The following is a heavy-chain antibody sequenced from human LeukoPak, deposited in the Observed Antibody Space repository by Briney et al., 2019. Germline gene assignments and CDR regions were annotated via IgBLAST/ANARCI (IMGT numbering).Heavy chain of an antibody. V-gene: IGHV3-48*03. CDR3: ARSYDSSGYRPTFCDY. D-gene: IGHD3-22*01. CDR1: GFTFSSYE. J-gene: IGHJ4*02. Sequence: GGSLRLSCAASGFTFSSYEMNWVRQAPGKGLEWVSYISSSSSTIYYADSVKGRFTISRDNAKNSLYLQMNSLRAEDTAVYYCARSYDSSGYRPTFCDYWGQGTLVTVSS. CDR2: ISSSSSTI.